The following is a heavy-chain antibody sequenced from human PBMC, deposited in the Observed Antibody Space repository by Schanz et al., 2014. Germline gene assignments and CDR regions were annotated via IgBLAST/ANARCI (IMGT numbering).Heavy chain of an antibody. CDR3: ARVPQYRLVKGGFDI. J-gene: IGHJ3*02. D-gene: IGHD2-15*01. CDR2: INPNGGST. CDR1: GYTFTSSG. Sequence: QVQLVQSGADVKKPGASVKVSCKASGYTFTSSGFSWVRQAPGQGLEWMGVINPNGGSTSFAQRFQGRVAMTRDMSTSTVYMELSSLRSEDTAVYYCARVPQYRLVKGGFDIWGQGTMVTVSS. V-gene: IGHV1-46*01.